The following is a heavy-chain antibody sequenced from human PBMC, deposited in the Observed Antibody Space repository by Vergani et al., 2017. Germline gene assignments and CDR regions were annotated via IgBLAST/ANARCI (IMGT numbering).Heavy chain of an antibody. CDR2: IYYSGST. V-gene: IGHV4-59*01. Sequence: QVQLQESGPGLVKPSETLSLTCTVSGGSISSYYWSWIRQPPGKGLEWIGSIYYSGSTYYNPSLKSRVTISVDTSKNQFSLKLSSVTAADTAVYYCARTTGYNWNDWFDPWGQGTLVTVSS. CDR3: ARTTGYNWNDWFDP. J-gene: IGHJ5*02. D-gene: IGHD1-1*01. CDR1: GGSISSYY.